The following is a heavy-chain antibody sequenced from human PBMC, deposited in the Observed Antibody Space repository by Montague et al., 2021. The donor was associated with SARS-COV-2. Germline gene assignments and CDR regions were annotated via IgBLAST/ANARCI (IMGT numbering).Heavy chain of an antibody. CDR1: GGSTRSYY. J-gene: IGHJ4*02. CDR2: IYYTGET. Sequence: SETLSLTCSFSGGSTRSYYWSWIRLPPGKALEWLGYIYYTGETTHNPSLKSRVTISVDTSRSQFSLRLTSVTAADTAVYSCARFWSGYVDKWSQGALVTVSS. CDR3: ARFWSGYVDK. V-gene: IGHV4-59*01. D-gene: IGHD3-3*01.